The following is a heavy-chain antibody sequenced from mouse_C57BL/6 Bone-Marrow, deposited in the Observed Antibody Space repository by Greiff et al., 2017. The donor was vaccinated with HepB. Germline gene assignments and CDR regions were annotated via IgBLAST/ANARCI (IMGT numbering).Heavy chain of an antibody. CDR1: GFTFSSYA. CDR3: TVTPPPSYGSSYWYFDV. V-gene: IGHV5-4*03. Sequence: EVKLVESGGGLVKPGGSLKLSCAASGFTFSSYAMSWVRQTPEKRLEWVATISDGGSYTYYPDNVKGRITISRDNAKNNLYLQMSHLKSEDTAMYYCTVTPPPSYGSSYWYFDVWGTGTPVTVSS. D-gene: IGHD1-1*01. CDR2: ISDGGSYT. J-gene: IGHJ1*03.